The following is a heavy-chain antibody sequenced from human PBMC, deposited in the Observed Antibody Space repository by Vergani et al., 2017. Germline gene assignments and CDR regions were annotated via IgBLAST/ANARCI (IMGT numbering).Heavy chain of an antibody. J-gene: IGHJ4*02. CDR3: ALFTKLGAYDF. V-gene: IGHV1-2*02. CDR1: GYTFTGYY. Sequence: VQLVQSGAEVKKPGASVKVSCKASGYTFTGYYMHWVRQAPGQGLEWMGWINPNSGGTKYAQKFQGRVTMTRDTSTSTAYMGLSRLRSDDKAVFYCALFTKLGAYDFWGQGTLVTVSS. CDR2: INPNSGGT. D-gene: IGHD3-16*01.